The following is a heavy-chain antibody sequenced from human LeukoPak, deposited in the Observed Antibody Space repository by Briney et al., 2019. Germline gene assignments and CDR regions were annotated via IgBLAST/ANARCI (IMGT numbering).Heavy chain of an antibody. CDR3: ATLLGDITCFNN. V-gene: IGHV3-9*01. Sequence: GGSLRLSCAASGFTFDDYAMHWVRQAPGKGLEWVSGISWNSGSIGYADSVKGRFTISRDNAKNSLYLQMDSLRAEDTAVYYCATLLGDITCFNNWGQGTLVTVSS. CDR1: GFTFDDYA. D-gene: IGHD2-21*01. J-gene: IGHJ4*02. CDR2: ISWNSGSI.